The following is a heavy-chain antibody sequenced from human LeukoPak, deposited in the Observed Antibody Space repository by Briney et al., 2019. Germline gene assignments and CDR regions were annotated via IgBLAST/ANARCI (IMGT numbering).Heavy chain of an antibody. CDR2: ISGSGGGT. CDR3: AKGPLLLVGVNEGFDY. Sequence: GGSLRLSCAASGFTFSSYAMSWVRQAPGKGLEWVSAISGSGGGTYYADSVKGRFTISRDNSKNTLYLQMNSLRAEDTAVYYCAKGPLLLVGVNEGFDYWGQGTLVTVSS. V-gene: IGHV3-23*01. D-gene: IGHD1-26*01. J-gene: IGHJ4*02. CDR1: GFTFSSYA.